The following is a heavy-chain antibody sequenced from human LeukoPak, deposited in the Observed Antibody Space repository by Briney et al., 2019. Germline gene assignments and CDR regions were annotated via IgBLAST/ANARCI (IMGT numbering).Heavy chain of an antibody. J-gene: IGHJ4*02. CDR2: ISYDGSNK. CDR3: AKDLRSEYHFDY. CDR1: GFTFSSYG. D-gene: IGHD3-10*02. V-gene: IGHV3-30*18. Sequence: GGSLRLSCAASGFTFSSYGMHWVRQAPGEGLEWVAVISYDGSNKYYADSVKGRFTISRDNSKNTLYLQMNSLRAEDTAVYYCAKDLRSEYHFDYWGQGTLVTVSS.